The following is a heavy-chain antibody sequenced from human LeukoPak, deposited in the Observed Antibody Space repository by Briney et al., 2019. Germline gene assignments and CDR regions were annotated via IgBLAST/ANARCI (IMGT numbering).Heavy chain of an antibody. D-gene: IGHD6-19*01. J-gene: IGHJ6*02. CDR2: IYYSGST. V-gene: IGHV4-59*01. Sequence: TSETLSLTCTVSGGSISSYYWSWIRQPPGKGLEWIGYIYYSGSTSYNPSLKSRVTISVDTSKNQFSLKLSSVTAADTAVYYCARGAVRYYYGMDVWGQGTTVTVPS. CDR3: ARGAVRYYYGMDV. CDR1: GGSISSYY.